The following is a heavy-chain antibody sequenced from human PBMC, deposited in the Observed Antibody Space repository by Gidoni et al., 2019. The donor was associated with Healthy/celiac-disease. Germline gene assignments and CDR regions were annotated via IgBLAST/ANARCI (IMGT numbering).Heavy chain of an antibody. V-gene: IGHV4-39*01. CDR1: GGSISSSSYY. J-gene: IGHJ4*02. CDR2: IYYSGST. CDR3: ARRRYIVGATAYYFDY. Sequence: QLQLQESGPGLVKPSETLSLTCTVSGGSISSSSYYWGWIRQPPGKGLEWIGSIYYSGSTYYNPSLKSRVTISVDTSKNQFSLKLSSVTAADTAVYYCARRRYIVGATAYYFDYWGQGTLVTVSS. D-gene: IGHD1-26*01.